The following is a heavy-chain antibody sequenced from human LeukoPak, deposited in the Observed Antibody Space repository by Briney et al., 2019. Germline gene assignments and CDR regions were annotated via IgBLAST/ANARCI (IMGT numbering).Heavy chain of an antibody. D-gene: IGHD2-15*01. Sequence: PSETLSLTCTVSGGSISSYYWGWIWQPPGEGLEWIGYFSHSGSTKYNSSLKSRTIISADMSKNQFSLKLTSVTAADTALYYCARLRDGDQGGYFDYWGQGTLVTASS. CDR3: ARLRDGDQGGYFDY. CDR1: GGSISSYY. J-gene: IGHJ4*02. CDR2: FSHSGST. V-gene: IGHV4-59*08.